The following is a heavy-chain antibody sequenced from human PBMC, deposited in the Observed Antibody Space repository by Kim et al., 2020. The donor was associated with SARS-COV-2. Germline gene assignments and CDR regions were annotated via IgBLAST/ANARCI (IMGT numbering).Heavy chain of an antibody. CDR2: IISSGSYV. CDR3: ARVPFGDLSAYYFDL. D-gene: IGHD3-10*01. J-gene: IGHJ4*02. CDR1: GFTFSDYY. V-gene: IGHV3-11*01. Sequence: GGSLRLSCAASGFTFSDYYMTWIRQAPGKGLEWVSYIISSGSYVNYADSVKGRFTISRDNAKNSLYLQMSSLRAEDTALYYCARVPFGDLSAYYFDLWGQGTLVPVSS.